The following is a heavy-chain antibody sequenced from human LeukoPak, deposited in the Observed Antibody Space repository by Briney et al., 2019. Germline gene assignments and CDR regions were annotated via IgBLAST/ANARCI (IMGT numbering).Heavy chain of an antibody. CDR3: ARSTSADKDSYYYYYYMDV. Sequence: SETLSLTCTVSGGAISSYYWSWIRHPAGKGLEWIGRIYTSGSTNYNPSLKSRVTMSVDTSKNQFSLKLSSVTAADTAVYYCARSTSADKDSYYYYYYMDVWGKGTTVTVSS. CDR2: IYTSGST. V-gene: IGHV4-4*07. J-gene: IGHJ6*03. CDR1: GGAISSYY. D-gene: IGHD2-2*01.